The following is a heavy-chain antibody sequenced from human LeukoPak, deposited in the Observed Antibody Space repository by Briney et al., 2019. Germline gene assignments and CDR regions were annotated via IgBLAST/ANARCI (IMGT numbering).Heavy chain of an antibody. D-gene: IGHD3-3*01. J-gene: IGHJ4*02. CDR2: VSGSGGNT. CDR1: GFTFSTYS. Sequence: PGGSLRLSCAASGFTFSTYSMNWVRQAPGKGLEWVSTVSGSGGNTYYADSVKGRFSISRDSSKNTLFLQMISLRAEDTAVYYCAKTVDFWSGNYVRYFDYWGQGTLVTVSS. V-gene: IGHV3-23*01. CDR3: AKTVDFWSGNYVRYFDY.